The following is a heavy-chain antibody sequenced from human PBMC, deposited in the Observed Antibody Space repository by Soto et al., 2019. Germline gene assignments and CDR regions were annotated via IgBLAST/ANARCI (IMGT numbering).Heavy chain of an antibody. Sequence: QVPLQESGPGLVKPSETLSLTCTISGGSISNHYWSWVRQPPGKGLEWIGYIYYTGSTNYNPSLKSRVTISVDTSKTQFSLKLSSVTAADTAVDYCATSYGWPGSDYWCQGALFTVSS. CDR1: GGSISNHY. D-gene: IGHD3-10*01. V-gene: IGHV4-59*11. J-gene: IGHJ4*02. CDR3: ATSYGWPGSDY. CDR2: IYYTGST.